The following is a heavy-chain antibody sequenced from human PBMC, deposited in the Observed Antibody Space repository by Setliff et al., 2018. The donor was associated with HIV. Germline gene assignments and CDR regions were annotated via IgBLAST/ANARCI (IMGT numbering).Heavy chain of an antibody. CDR3: ARAMRGVVVTNMYYYYGMDV. CDR1: GYSISSGYY. J-gene: IGHJ6*02. V-gene: IGHV4-38-2*02. CDR2: IYHSGST. Sequence: PSETLSLTCTVSGYSISSGYYWGWIRQPPGKGLEWIGSIYHSGSTYYNPSLKSRVTISVDTSKNQISLKLSSVTAADTAVYYCARAMRGVVVTNMYYYYGMDVWGQGTTVTVSS. D-gene: IGHD2-21*02.